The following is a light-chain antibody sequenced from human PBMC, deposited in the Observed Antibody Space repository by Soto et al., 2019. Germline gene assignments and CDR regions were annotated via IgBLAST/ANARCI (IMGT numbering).Light chain of an antibody. CDR3: QQSDKSLT. V-gene: IGKV1-39*01. J-gene: IGKJ4*01. Sequence: IQLTKSPASVSASVGDRVTIHCRASDNIGSNLNWYQHQTGTAPKLLIYAASSLQGGVPSRFSGSGYGTQFTLTISGLQTEDFATYYCQQSDKSLTFGGGSKVDIK. CDR1: DNIGSN. CDR2: AAS.